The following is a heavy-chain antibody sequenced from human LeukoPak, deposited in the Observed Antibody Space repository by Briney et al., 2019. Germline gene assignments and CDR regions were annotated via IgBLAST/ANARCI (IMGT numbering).Heavy chain of an antibody. CDR3: AREMVYCGGDCYDY. J-gene: IGHJ4*02. CDR2: ISSSDNTI. Sequence: GGSLRLSCAGSGFTFSIYEMNWVRQAPGKGLEWVSYISSSDNTIYYADSVRGRFTISRDNAKNSLYLQTNSLRAGDTAVYYCAREMVYCGGDCYDYWGQGTLVTVSS. D-gene: IGHD2-21*01. V-gene: IGHV3-48*03. CDR1: GFTFSIYE.